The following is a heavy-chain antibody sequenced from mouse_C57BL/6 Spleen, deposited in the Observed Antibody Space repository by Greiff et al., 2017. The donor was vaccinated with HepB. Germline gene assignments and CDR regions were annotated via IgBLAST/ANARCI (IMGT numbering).Heavy chain of an antibody. CDR2: IDPENGDT. V-gene: IGHV14-4*01. CDR3: TTPYGYLFAY. CDR1: GFNIKDDY. D-gene: IGHD2-2*01. J-gene: IGHJ3*01. Sequence: DVQLQESGAELVRPGASVKLSCTASGFNIKDDYMHWVKQRPEQGLEWIGWIDPENGDTEYASKFQGKATITADTSSNTAYLQLSSLTSEDTAVYYCTTPYGYLFAYWGQGTLVTVSA.